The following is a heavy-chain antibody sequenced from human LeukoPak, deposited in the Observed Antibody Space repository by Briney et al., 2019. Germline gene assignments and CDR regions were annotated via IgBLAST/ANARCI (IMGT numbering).Heavy chain of an antibody. CDR2: IYYTGST. V-gene: IGHV4-30-4*07. CDR3: ARGGDSSGYEGRFDP. J-gene: IGHJ5*02. Sequence: PSETLSLTCAVSGGSISRSGYSWSWIRQPPGKGLEWIGYIYYTGSTYYNPSLKSRLTISLDTSKNQFSLKLSSVTAADTAVHYCARGGDSSGYEGRFDPWGQGTLVTVSS. D-gene: IGHD3-22*01. CDR1: GGSISRSGYS.